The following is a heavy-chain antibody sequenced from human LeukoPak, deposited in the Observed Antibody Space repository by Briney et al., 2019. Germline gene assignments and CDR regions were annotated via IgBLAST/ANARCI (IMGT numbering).Heavy chain of an antibody. CDR1: GFTFSSYA. D-gene: IGHD3-10*01. CDR3: ARVWYYYGSGSSKYFDY. V-gene: IGHV3-23*01. CDR2: ISGSGGST. Sequence: GGSLRLSCAASGFTFSSYAMSWVRQAPGKGLEWVSAISGSGGSTYYADSVKGRFTISRDNAKNSLYLQMNSLRAEDTAVYYCARVWYYYGSGSSKYFDYWGQGTLVTVSS. J-gene: IGHJ4*02.